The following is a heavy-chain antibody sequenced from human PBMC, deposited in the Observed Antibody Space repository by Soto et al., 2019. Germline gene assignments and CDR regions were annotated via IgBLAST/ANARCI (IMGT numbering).Heavy chain of an antibody. CDR3: ARGLSSPSATGV. V-gene: IGHV4-39*01. J-gene: IGHJ4*02. Sequence: QLQLQESGPGLVKPSETLSLTCTVSGASVSSSSNYWGWIRQPPGKGLEWIGSVHNGGSTYYSPSLQSPVTISADTAKNQFSLNLSSVTAADTAVYYCARGLSSPSATGVWGQGTLVTVSS. CDR2: VHNGGST. CDR1: GASVSSSSNY. D-gene: IGHD6-6*01.